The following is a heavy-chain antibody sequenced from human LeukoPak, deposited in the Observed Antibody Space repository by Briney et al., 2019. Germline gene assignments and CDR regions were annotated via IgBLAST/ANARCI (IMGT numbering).Heavy chain of an antibody. D-gene: IGHD3-10*01. CDR1: GGSISSSSYY. V-gene: IGHV4-39*01. Sequence: SETLSLTCTVSGGSISSSSYYWGWIRQPPGKGLEWIGSIYYSGSTYYNPSLKSRVTISVDTSKNQFSLKLSSVTAADTAVYYCARLGDYYGSGSYFRPPLYWGQGTLVTVSS. CDR2: IYYSGST. J-gene: IGHJ4*02. CDR3: ARLGDYYGSGSYFRPPLY.